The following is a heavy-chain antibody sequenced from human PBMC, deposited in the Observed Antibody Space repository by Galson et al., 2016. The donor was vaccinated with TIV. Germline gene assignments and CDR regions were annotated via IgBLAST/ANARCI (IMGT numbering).Heavy chain of an antibody. CDR1: GDSVSSTSAA. V-gene: IGHV6-1*01. J-gene: IGHJ4*02. CDR3: AREAPSVFGVIMTLDY. Sequence: CAISGDSVSSTSAAWNWIRQSPSRGLEWLGRTYYRSTWYNDYAASLKRRITINPDTSKNQFSLQLTSVTPEDAAVYYCAREAPSVFGVIMTLDYWGQGTLVTVSS. D-gene: IGHD3-3*01. CDR2: TYYRSTWYN.